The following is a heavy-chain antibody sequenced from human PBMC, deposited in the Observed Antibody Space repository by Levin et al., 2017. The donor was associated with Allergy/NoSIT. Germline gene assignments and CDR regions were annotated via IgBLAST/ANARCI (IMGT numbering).Heavy chain of an antibody. Sequence: GASVKVSCKASGGTDSTAGITWVRQAPGQGLEWMGEIVPFYGRATYSQNLRDRVTITAHASTSTVSMALSSLRSEDTAMYYCARNKPGIVGSSEPFDIWGQGTMVTVSA. CDR2: IVPFYGRA. D-gene: IGHD1-26*01. J-gene: IGHJ3*02. CDR1: GGTDSTAG. CDR3: ARNKPGIVGSSEPFDI. V-gene: IGHV1-69*13.